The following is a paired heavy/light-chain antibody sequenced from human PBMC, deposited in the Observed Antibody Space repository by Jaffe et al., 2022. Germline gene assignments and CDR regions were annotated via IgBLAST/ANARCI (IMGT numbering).Light chain of an antibody. CDR3: QQCSSFPPT. J-gene: IGKJ3*01. Sequence: DIQMTQSPSTLSASVGGRVTITCRASQNIYTYLNWYQHKPGKAPEVLIYTASTLQSGVPSRFSGSGSGTDFTLTIDSLQPEDFATYYCQQCSSFPPTFGPGTKVDIK. CDR2: TAS. V-gene: IGKV1-39*01. CDR1: QNIYTY.
Heavy chain of an antibody. V-gene: IGHV4-59*01. CDR2: IYYSGSP. D-gene: IGHD6-13*01. Sequence: QVQLQASGPGLLKPSETLSLICSVSGDSMSGYYWSWVRQSPEKGLESLGYIYYSGSPKYNPSLEGRVTMSVDTSKKQFSLKVTSVTAADTAVYFCVRGMTTHIDYWSQGTLVTVSS. CDR3: VRGMTTHIDY. J-gene: IGHJ4*02. CDR1: GDSMSGYY.